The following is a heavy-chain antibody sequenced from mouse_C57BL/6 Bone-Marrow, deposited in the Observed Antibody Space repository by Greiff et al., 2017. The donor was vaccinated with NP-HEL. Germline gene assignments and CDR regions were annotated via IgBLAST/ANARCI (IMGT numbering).Heavy chain of an antibody. Sequence: QVQLQQSGPELVKPGASVKISCKASGYAFSSSWMNWVKQRPGKGLEWIGRIYPGDGDTNYNGKFKGKATLTADKSSSTAYMQLSSLTSEDSAVYCCARWYASWCAYWGQGTLVTVSA. D-gene: IGHD1-1*02. J-gene: IGHJ3*01. V-gene: IGHV1-82*01. CDR1: GYAFSSSW. CDR3: ARWYASWCAY. CDR2: IYPGDGDT.